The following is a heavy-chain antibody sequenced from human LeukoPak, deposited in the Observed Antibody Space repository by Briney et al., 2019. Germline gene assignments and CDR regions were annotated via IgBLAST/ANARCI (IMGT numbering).Heavy chain of an antibody. CDR2: IGGNSINT. D-gene: IGHD3-9*01. CDR3: AGHYNLIYDY. Sequence: GGSLRLSCAASGFTFKSFAMSWVRQPPGRGLEWVSTIGGNSINTYFADSVKGRFTISRDNSKNTLYLQMTSLRAEDTAMYYCAGHYNLIYDYWGQGSLVTVSS. J-gene: IGHJ4*02. V-gene: IGHV3-23*01. CDR1: GFTFKSFA.